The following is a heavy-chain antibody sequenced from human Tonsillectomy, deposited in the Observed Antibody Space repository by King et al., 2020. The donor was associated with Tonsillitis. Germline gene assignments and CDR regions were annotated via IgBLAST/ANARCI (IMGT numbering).Heavy chain of an antibody. J-gene: IGHJ4*02. CDR1: GFTFSSYG. Sequence: VQLVESGGGVVQPGRSLRLSCAASGFTFSSYGMHWVRQASGKGLERVAVILYDGSNEYYADSVKGRFTISRDNSKNTQYVQMNSLRAEDTAVYYCAKDSSSSQYYLDDWGQGTLVTVSA. V-gene: IGHV3-30*18. CDR3: AKDSSSSQYYLDD. CDR2: ILYDGSNE. D-gene: IGHD6-6*01.